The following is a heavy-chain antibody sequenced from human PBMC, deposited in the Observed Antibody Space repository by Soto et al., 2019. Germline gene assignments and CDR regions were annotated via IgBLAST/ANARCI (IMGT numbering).Heavy chain of an antibody. CDR3: ARDGGQLEDFFDY. J-gene: IGHJ4*02. Sequence: GGSLRLSCAASGFTFSRHWMSWLRQAPGKGLEWVANINEDGSDKYYVDSVKGRFTISRDNAKNSLYLQMSSLRVEDTAVYYCARDGGQLEDFFDYWGQGTTVTVSS. D-gene: IGHD6-6*01. CDR2: INEDGSDK. CDR1: GFTFSRHW. V-gene: IGHV3-7*01.